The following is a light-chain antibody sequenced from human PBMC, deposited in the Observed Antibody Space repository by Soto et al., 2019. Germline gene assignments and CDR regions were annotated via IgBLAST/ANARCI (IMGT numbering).Light chain of an antibody. CDR3: SSYTSSTPRV. CDR2: EVT. J-gene: IGLJ3*02. V-gene: IGLV2-14*01. CDR1: SSDVGGYNY. Sequence: QSVLTQPASVSGSPGQSITISCTGTSSDVGGYNYVSRYQQHPGKAPKVMIYEVTNRPSGVSNGFSGSKSGNTASLTISGLQAEDEADYYCSSYTSSTPRVFGGGTKVTVL.